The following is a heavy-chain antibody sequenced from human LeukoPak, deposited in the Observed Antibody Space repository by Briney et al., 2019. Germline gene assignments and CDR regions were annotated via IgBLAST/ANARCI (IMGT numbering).Heavy chain of an antibody. D-gene: IGHD3-9*01. CDR2: TRNKANSYTT. CDR1: GFTFSDHY. J-gene: IGHJ6*03. V-gene: IGHV3-72*01. Sequence: GGSLRLSCAASGFTFSDHYMDWVRQAPGKGLEWVGRTRNKANSYTTEYAASVKGRFTISRDDSKNSLYLQMNSLKTEDTAVYYCARVVYFDWLSEDYYYYYMDVWGKGTTVTVSS. CDR3: ARVVYFDWLSEDYYYYYMDV.